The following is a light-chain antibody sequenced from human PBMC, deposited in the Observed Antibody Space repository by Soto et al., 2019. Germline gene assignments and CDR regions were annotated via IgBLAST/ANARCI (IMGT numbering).Light chain of an antibody. V-gene: IGLV2-14*01. CDR2: EVS. CDR3: SSYTSSGTYA. J-gene: IGLJ1*01. CDR1: SSDVGGYNY. Sequence: QSALTQPASVSGSPGQSITISCTGTSSDVGGYNYVSWYQQHPGKAPKVMIYEVSNRPSGVSNRFSGSKSGNTASLTISGLQAEDEADYYCSSYTSSGTYAFGTGTKATVL.